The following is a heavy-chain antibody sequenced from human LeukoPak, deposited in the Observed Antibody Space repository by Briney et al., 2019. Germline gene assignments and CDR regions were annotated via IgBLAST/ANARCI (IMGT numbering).Heavy chain of an antibody. CDR3: VTEFWYRFDY. Sequence: GGSLRLSCITSGFNFRRYNMAWVRQAPGKGLEWLATFAWDESAIEYADSVRGRFTISRDNAKNSVHLQITGLRAEDTPVYFCVTEFWYRFDYWGQGLLVTVSS. V-gene: IGHV3-7*01. CDR1: GFNFRRYN. CDR2: FAWDESAI. J-gene: IGHJ4*02. D-gene: IGHD3-3*01.